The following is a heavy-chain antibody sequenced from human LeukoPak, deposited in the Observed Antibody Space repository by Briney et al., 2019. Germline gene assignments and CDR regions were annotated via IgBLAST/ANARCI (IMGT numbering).Heavy chain of an antibody. V-gene: IGHV3-23*01. Sequence: GGSLRLSCAASGFSFSSYTMGWVRQAPGKGLEWVSAISGSGGFTYYADSVKGRFTISRDNSKNTLFLQMNSLRAEDTAVYYCAREDSGNYYFDFWGQGTLVTVSS. CDR1: GFSFSSYT. D-gene: IGHD1-26*01. CDR3: AREDSGNYYFDF. CDR2: ISGSGGFT. J-gene: IGHJ4*02.